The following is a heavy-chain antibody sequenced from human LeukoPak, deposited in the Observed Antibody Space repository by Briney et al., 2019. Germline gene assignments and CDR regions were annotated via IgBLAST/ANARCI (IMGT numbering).Heavy chain of an antibody. J-gene: IGHJ4*02. D-gene: IGHD3-10*01. CDR2: VDPEDGET. CDR1: GYTFTDYY. V-gene: IGHV1-69-2*01. CDR3: ATDLARGTSRRFDY. Sequence: ASVKVSCKVSGYTFTDYYMHWVQQAPGKGLEWMGLVDPEDGETIYAEKFQGRVTITADTSTDTAYMELSSLRSEDTAVYYCATDLARGTSRRFDYWGQGTLVTVSS.